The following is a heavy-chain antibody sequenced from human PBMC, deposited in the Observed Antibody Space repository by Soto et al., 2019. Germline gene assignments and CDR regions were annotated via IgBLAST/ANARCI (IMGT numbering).Heavy chain of an antibody. J-gene: IGHJ4*02. Sequence: SVKVSCKASGYTFTSYDINWVRQATGQGLEWMGGINPNIGNTNYAQKFQGRVTITADESTSTAYMELSSLRSEDTAVYYCARDNEQLGTYFDYWGQGTLVTVSS. CDR2: INPNIGNT. CDR3: ARDNEQLGTYFDY. CDR1: GYTFTSYD. V-gene: IGHV1-69*13. D-gene: IGHD6-13*01.